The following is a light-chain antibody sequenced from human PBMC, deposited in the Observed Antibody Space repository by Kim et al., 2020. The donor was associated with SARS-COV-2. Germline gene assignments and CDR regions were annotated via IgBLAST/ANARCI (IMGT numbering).Light chain of an antibody. CDR2: GAS. J-gene: IGKJ1*01. CDR3: HQYIGSPRT. V-gene: IGKV3-20*01. CDR1: QSVSSTY. Sequence: SPGARATLSCRASQSVSSTYLAWYQQKPGQAPRLLIYGASSRATGIPDRLSGSGSGTDFTITINRLEPEDFGVYYCHQYIGSPRTFGKGTKVDLK.